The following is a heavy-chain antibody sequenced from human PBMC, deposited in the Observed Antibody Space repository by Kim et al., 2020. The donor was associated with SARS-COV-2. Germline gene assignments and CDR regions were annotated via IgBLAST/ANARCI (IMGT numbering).Heavy chain of an antibody. J-gene: IGHJ6*02. V-gene: IGHV4-34*01. D-gene: IGHD3-16*02. CDR2: INHSGST. Sequence: SETLSLTCAVYGGSFSGYYWSWIRQPPGKGLEWIGEINHSGSTNYNPSLKSRVTISVDTSKNQFSLKLSSVTAADTAVYYCARVSITFGGVIAYPGPYYYYGMDVWGQGTTVTVSS. CDR3: ARVSITFGGVIAYPGPYYYYGMDV. CDR1: GGSFSGYY.